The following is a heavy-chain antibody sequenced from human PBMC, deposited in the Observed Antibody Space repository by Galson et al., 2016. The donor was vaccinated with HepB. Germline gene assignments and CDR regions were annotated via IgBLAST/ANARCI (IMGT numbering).Heavy chain of an antibody. CDR2: TFFRSTWEN. V-gene: IGHV6-1*01. CDR3: ARAVMLGRGMDV. Sequence: CAISGDSVYNNGAAWVWIRQSPSRGLEWLGRTFFRSTWENHYGGSVKNRITISPDTSRNQFSLHLNSVTPEDTAVYYCARAVMLGRGMDVWGQGTTVTVSS. J-gene: IGHJ6*02. CDR1: GDSVYNNGAA. D-gene: IGHD3-10*01.